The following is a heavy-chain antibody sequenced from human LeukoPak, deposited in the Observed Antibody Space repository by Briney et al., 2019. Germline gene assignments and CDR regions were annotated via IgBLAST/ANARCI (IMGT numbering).Heavy chain of an antibody. Sequence: SETLSPTCSVSGGSIGSDYWTWIRQSPGRGLEWIGYIYYIGSTNYNPSLKSRVTISVDTSKNEVFLNLTSVTTADTALYYCARGRSSWNYDYWGQGTLVTVSS. CDR3: ARGRSSWNYDY. CDR1: GGSIGSDY. J-gene: IGHJ4*02. CDR2: IYYIGST. D-gene: IGHD6-13*01. V-gene: IGHV4-59*01.